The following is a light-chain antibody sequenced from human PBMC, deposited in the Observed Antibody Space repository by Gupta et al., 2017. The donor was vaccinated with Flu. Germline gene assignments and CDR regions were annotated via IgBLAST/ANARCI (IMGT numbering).Light chain of an antibody. CDR1: QSVSSY. V-gene: IGKV3-11*01. CDR3: QQRLNWPSWT. Sequence: ERATPSCRASQSVSSYLAWYQQKPGQAPRLLIYDASNRATGIPARFSGSGSGTDFTLTISSLEPEDFAVYYCQQRLNWPSWTFGQGTKVEIK. CDR2: DAS. J-gene: IGKJ1*01.